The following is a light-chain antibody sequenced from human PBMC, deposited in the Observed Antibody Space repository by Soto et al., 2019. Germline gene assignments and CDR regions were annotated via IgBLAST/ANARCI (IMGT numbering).Light chain of an antibody. J-gene: IGKJ1*01. CDR3: EQYGSFPWT. V-gene: IGKV3-20*01. CDR2: DAS. Sequence: EIVLTQSPGTLSSSPGESATLSCRASQSVSSSYVAWYQQKPGQAPRLLIYDASSRATGIADRFSGSGSGTDFTLTISRLEPEDFAMYYGEQYGSFPWTFGQGTKVDIK. CDR1: QSVSSSY.